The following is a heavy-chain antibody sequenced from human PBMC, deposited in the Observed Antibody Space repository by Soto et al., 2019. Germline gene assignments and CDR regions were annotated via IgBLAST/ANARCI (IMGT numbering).Heavy chain of an antibody. CDR1: GFTFSSYA. CDR2: ISGSGGST. Sequence: HPGGSLRLSCAASGFTFSSYAMSWVRQAPGKGLEWVSAISGSGGSTYYADSVKGRFTISRDNSKNTLYLQMNSLRAEDTAVYYCAKGGPSIAARRVNWFDPWGQGTLVTVSS. J-gene: IGHJ5*02. CDR3: AKGGPSIAARRVNWFDP. V-gene: IGHV3-23*01. D-gene: IGHD6-6*01.